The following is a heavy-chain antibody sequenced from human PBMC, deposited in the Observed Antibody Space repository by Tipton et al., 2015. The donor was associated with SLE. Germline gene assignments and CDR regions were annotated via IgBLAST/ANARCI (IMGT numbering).Heavy chain of an antibody. CDR3: ARPLRLIFGVVPPGGFDP. CDR1: GGSISSSNYY. Sequence: LRLSCTVSGGSISSSNYYWGWIRQPPGKGLEWIASIYYTGSTYQNPSLKSRVTISIDTSKNQFSLKLTSVAAADTAVYYCARPLRLIFGVVPPGGFDPWGQGTLVTVSS. CDR2: IYYTGST. V-gene: IGHV4-39*01. J-gene: IGHJ5*02. D-gene: IGHD3-3*01.